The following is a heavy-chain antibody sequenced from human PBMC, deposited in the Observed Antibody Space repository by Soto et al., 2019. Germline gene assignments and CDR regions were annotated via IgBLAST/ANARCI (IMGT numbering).Heavy chain of an antibody. V-gene: IGHV2-5*02. Sequence: QITLKASGPTVVKPTQTLTLTCTFSGFSLSTGEMGVGWIRQPPGKALEWLALIYWDDDKRYSPSLRSRLSITKDSSKNQVVLTMTNMNPVDTAAYYCAHKVSQGKGMDVWGQGTTVTVSS. CDR1: GFSLSTGEMG. J-gene: IGHJ6*02. CDR3: AHKVSQGKGMDV. CDR2: IYWDDDK.